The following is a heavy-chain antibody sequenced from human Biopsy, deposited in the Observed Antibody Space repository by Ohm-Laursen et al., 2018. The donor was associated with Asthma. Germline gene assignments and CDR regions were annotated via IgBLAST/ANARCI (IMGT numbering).Heavy chain of an antibody. V-gene: IGHV3-30-3*01. Sequence: RLSCTASGFTFRSYAMDWVRQAPGKGLEWVAVGGSYYDGGLKYYADSVNGRFTVSRDDSKNTLYLQMNSLRPDDTAVYYCARDVMEWYLPAFDFWGQGTLVTVSS. CDR2: GGSYYDGGLK. J-gene: IGHJ4*02. CDR1: GFTFRSYA. CDR3: ARDVMEWYLPAFDF. D-gene: IGHD3-3*01.